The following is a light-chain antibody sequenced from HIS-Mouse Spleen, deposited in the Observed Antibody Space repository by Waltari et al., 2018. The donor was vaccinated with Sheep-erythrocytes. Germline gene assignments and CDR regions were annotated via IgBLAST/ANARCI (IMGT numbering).Light chain of an antibody. CDR2: DVS. CDR3: CSYAGSYNHV. V-gene: IGLV2-11*01. Sequence: QSALTQPRSVSGSPGQSVTISCTGTSSDVGGYNYVSWDQQHPGKAPKLMIYDVSKWPPGVPDRFSGSTSGNTASLTISVLQAEDEADYYCCSYAGSYNHVFATGTKVTVL. J-gene: IGLJ1*01. CDR1: SSDVGGYNY.